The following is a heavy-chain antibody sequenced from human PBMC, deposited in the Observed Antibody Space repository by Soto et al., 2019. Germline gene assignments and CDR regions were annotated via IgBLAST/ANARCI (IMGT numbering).Heavy chain of an antibody. CDR1: GFTFSSYG. D-gene: IGHD3-22*01. V-gene: IGHV3-33*01. J-gene: IGHJ1*01. CDR2: IWYDGSNK. CDR3: ATFDYSSSPFGN. Sequence: GGSLRLSCAASGFTFSSYGMHWVRQAPGKGLEWVAVIWYDGSNKYYADSVKGRFTISRENSKNTLYLQMNSLRAEDTAVYYCATFDYSSSPFGNWGQGTLVTVSS.